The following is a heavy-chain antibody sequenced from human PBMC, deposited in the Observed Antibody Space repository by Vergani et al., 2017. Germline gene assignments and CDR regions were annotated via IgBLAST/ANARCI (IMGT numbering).Heavy chain of an antibody. CDR2: SKNTGDCK. CDR3: GRGSDNYN. V-gene: IGHV3-23*01. Sequence: EVQLLQSEGAVVQPGGSLRLSCVASGFTFSSHAMSWVRQGHGQGLERVSSSKNTGDCKNYADSVKGRFTISRDNSKNTLYLQINSLRVEDTAVYYCGRGSDNYNWGQGTLVTVSS. D-gene: IGHD5-24*01. CDR1: GFTFSSHA. J-gene: IGHJ4*02.